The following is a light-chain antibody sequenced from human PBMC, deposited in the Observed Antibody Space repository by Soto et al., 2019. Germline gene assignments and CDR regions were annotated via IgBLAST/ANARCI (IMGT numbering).Light chain of an antibody. CDR2: DVT. CDR1: SSDVGGYDY. CDR3: CSYAGNSVV. V-gene: IGLV2-11*01. J-gene: IGLJ1*01. Sequence: QSALTQPRSVSGSPGQSVTISCTGTSSDVGGYDYVSWHQQHPGKAPKVMIYDVTKRPSGVPDRFSGSKSGNTASLTISGLQAEDEADYYCCSYAGNSVVFGTGTKVTVL.